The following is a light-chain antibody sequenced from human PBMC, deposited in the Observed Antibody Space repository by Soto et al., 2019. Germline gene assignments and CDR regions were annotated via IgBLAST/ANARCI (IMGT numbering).Light chain of an antibody. CDR2: GAS. J-gene: IGKJ1*01. V-gene: IGKV3-15*01. Sequence: EVVMTQSPAILSVSLGERATLSCRASQSVGINVAWYQQKPGQAPRLLIYGASTRATGSPDRFSASGSATEFTLTISSLLSEDFAVYYCQQYNDWPRTFGQGTKVDIK. CDR3: QQYNDWPRT. CDR1: QSVGIN.